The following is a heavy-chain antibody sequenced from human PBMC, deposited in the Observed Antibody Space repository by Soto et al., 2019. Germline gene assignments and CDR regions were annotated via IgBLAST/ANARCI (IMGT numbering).Heavy chain of an antibody. Sequence: SETLSLTCAVYGGSFSGYYWSWIRQPPGKGLEWIGEINHSGSTNYNPSLKSRVTISVDTSKNQFSLKLSSVTAADTAVYYCARGAIAAAGTSRAFDIWGQGTMVTVSS. D-gene: IGHD6-13*01. J-gene: IGHJ3*02. CDR1: GGSFSGYY. V-gene: IGHV4-34*01. CDR3: ARGAIAAAGTSRAFDI. CDR2: INHSGST.